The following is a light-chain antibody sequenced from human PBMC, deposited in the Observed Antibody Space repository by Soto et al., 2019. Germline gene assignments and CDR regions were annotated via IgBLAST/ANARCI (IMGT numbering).Light chain of an antibody. CDR2: AAS. CDR1: QGISSY. Sequence: DIQLTQSPSFLSASVGDRVTITCRASQGISSYLVWYQQKPGKAPNLLIYAASTLQSGVPSRFSGSGSGTEFTLTISSLQPEDFAPYYCQQRNSYPLTFGGGTKVEIK. J-gene: IGKJ4*01. V-gene: IGKV1-9*01. CDR3: QQRNSYPLT.